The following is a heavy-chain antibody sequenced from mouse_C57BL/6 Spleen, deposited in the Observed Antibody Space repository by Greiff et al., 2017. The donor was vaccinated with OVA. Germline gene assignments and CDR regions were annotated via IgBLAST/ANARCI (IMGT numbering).Heavy chain of an antibody. CDR2: IDPETGGT. V-gene: IGHV1-15*01. CDR3: TRGEGSSSYFDG. D-gene: IGHD1-1*01. Sequence: QVQLQQSGAELVRPGASVTLSCKASGYTFTDYEMHWVKQTPVHGLEWIGAIDPETGGTAYNQKFKGKAILTADKSSSTAYMELRSLTSEDSAVYYCTRGEGSSSYFDGWGTGTTVTVSS. J-gene: IGHJ1*03. CDR1: GYTFTDYE.